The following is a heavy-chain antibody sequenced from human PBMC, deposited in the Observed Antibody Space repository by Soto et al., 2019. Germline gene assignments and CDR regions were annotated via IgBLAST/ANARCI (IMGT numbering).Heavy chain of an antibody. Sequence: GGSLRLSCAASGFTFSSYWMSWVRQAPGKGLEWVANIKQDGSEKYYVDSVKGRFTISRDNAKNSLYLQMNSLRAEDTAVYYCARAAGYDFPIYYYYYMDVWGKGTTVTVSS. V-gene: IGHV3-7*01. CDR2: IKQDGSEK. CDR1: GFTFSSYW. CDR3: ARAAGYDFPIYYYYYMDV. J-gene: IGHJ6*03. D-gene: IGHD5-12*01.